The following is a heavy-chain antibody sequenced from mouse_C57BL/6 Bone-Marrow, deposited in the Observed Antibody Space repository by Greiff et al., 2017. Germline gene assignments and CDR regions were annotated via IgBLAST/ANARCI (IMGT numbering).Heavy chain of an antibody. Sequence: VKLMESGAELVRPGTSVKVSCKASGYAFTNYLIEWVKQRPGQGLEWIGVINPGSGGTNYNEKFKGKATLTADKSSSTAYVQLSSLTSEDSAVYFCARKGLRQGLAYWGQGTLVTVSA. CDR2: INPGSGGT. D-gene: IGHD2-12*01. CDR1: GYAFTNYL. CDR3: ARKGLRQGLAY. V-gene: IGHV1-54*01. J-gene: IGHJ3*01.